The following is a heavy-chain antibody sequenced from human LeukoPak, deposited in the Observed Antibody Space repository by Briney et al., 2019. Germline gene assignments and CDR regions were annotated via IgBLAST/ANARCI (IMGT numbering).Heavy chain of an antibody. CDR1: GFTVSTNY. D-gene: IGHD5-12*01. Sequence: GGSLRLSCAASGFTVSTNYMTWVRQAPGKGLEWVSVIYSGGTTYYADSVKGRFSISRDNSKNTLYLQMNSLRAEDTAVYYCARYDYGRSGFDYWGQGTLITVSS. CDR3: ARYDYGRSGFDY. CDR2: IYSGGTT. V-gene: IGHV3-66*01. J-gene: IGHJ4*02.